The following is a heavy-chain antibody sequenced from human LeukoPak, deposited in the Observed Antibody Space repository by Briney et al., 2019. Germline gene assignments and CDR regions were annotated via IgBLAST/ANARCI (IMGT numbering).Heavy chain of an antibody. CDR3: ARAGYCSGGSCPLHPYYYYGMDV. CDR1: GYTFTSYY. CDR2: INPSGGST. V-gene: IGHV1-46*01. J-gene: IGHJ6*02. D-gene: IGHD2-15*01. Sequence: ASVKVSCKASGYTFTSYYMHWVRQAPGQGLEWMGLINPSGGSTSYAQKFQGRVTMTRDTSTSTVYMELSSLRSEDTAVYYCARAGYCSGGSCPLHPYYYYGMDVWGQGTTVTVSS.